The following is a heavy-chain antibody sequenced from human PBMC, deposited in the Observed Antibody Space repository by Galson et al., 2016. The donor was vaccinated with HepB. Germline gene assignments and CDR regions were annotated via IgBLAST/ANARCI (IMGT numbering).Heavy chain of an antibody. CDR2: IYWDDDK. CDR1: GFSLRINGMG. V-gene: IGHV2-5*02. Sequence: PALVKPTQTLTLTCTFSGFSLRINGMGVGWIRQPPGKTLEWLAIIYWDDDKRYSPSLKSRLTITKETTKNQVVLIMTNMDPVDTATYYCAHMKKYNSFDYWGQGTLVTVSS. J-gene: IGHJ4*02. CDR3: AHMKKYNSFDY. D-gene: IGHD5-18*01.